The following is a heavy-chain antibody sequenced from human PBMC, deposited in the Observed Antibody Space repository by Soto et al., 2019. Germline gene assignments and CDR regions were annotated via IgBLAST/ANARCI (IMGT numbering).Heavy chain of an antibody. D-gene: IGHD2-2*01. CDR2: INPNSGGT. CDR3: ARASCISTSCLSYGMDV. CDR1: GYTFTSYA. J-gene: IGHJ6*02. Sequence: GASVKVSCKASGYTFTSYAMHWVRQAPGQGLEWMGWINPNSGGTNYAQKFQVWVTMTRDTSISTAYMELSRLRSDDTAVYYCARASCISTSCLSYGMDVWGQGTTVTVSS. V-gene: IGHV1-2*04.